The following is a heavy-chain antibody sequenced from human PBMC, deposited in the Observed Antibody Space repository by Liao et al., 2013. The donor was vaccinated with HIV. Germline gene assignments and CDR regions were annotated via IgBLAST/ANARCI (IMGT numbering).Heavy chain of an antibody. J-gene: IGHJ6*03. Sequence: QVQLQQWGAGLLKPSETLSLTCAVYGGSLRGYYWSWIRQPPGKGLEWIGEINHSGSTKYNPSLKSRVTISVDTSKNQFSLKLSSVTAADTAVYYCARVFLIPTATYTYFMDVWGTGTTVTVSS. CDR3: ARVFLIPTATYTYFMDV. D-gene: IGHD2-15*01. CDR1: GGSLRGYY. CDR2: INHSGST. V-gene: IGHV4-34*01.